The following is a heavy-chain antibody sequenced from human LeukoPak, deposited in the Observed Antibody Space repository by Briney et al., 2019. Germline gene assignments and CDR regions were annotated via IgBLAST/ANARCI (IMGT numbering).Heavy chain of an antibody. CDR1: GGSFSGYY. CDR2: INHSGST. D-gene: IGHD5-18*01. V-gene: IGHV4-34*01. Sequence: SETLSLTCAVYGGSFSGYYWSWIRQPPGKGLEWIGEINHSGSTNYNPSLKSRVTISVDTSKNQFSLNLSSVTAADTAVYYCARYRQYSYGYRYFDYWGQGTLVTVSS. J-gene: IGHJ4*02. CDR3: ARYRQYSYGYRYFDY.